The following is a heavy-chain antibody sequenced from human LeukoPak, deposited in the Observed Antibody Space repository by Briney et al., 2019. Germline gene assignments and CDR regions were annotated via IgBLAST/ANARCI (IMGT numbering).Heavy chain of an antibody. CDR3: ARGGGLFDY. Sequence: SETLSLTCNVSGGSINNYYWSWLRQPPGKGLEWIGYIYFTGGTNYTPSLKSRVTMSIDTSKNQFSLKLNSVTAADTAFYYCARGGGLFDYWGQGSLVTVSS. CDR2: IYFTGGT. V-gene: IGHV4-59*01. CDR1: GGSINNYY. J-gene: IGHJ4*02. D-gene: IGHD3-10*01.